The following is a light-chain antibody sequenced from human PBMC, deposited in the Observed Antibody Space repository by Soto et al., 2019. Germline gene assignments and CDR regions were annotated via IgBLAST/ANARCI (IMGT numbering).Light chain of an antibody. V-gene: IGKV3-20*01. Sequence: DSVLTQSPGPLSLSPGERATLSCRSSQSVSSNYLAWYQQKPGQAPRLLIYGASTRATGIPDRFSGSGSGTDVTLTISRLEPEESAGYYCQQYGSSQWTFGQGTKVDI. CDR1: QSVSSNY. J-gene: IGKJ1*01. CDR3: QQYGSSQWT. CDR2: GAS.